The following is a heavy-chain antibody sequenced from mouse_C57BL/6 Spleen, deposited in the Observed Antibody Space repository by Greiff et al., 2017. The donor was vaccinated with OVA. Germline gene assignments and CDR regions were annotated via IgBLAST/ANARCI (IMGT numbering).Heavy chain of an antibody. V-gene: IGHV1-59*01. J-gene: IGHJ2*01. D-gene: IGHD2-1*01. CDR1: GYTFTSYW. CDR2: IDPSDSYT. CDR3: ARGGGNYFYYFDY. Sequence: VQLQQPGAELVRPGTSVKLSCKASGYTFTSYWMHWVKQRPGQGLEWIGVIDPSDSYTNYNQKFKGKATLTVDTSSSTAYTQLSSLTSEDSAVYYGARGGGNYFYYFDYWGQGTTLTVSS.